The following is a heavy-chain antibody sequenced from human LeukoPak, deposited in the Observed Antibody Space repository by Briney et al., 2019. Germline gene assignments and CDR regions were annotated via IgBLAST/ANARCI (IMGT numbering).Heavy chain of an antibody. V-gene: IGHV4-31*03. CDR1: GGSTSSGGYY. J-gene: IGHJ5*02. CDR2: IYHSGKT. CDR3: ARDPLLRLGEIPA. Sequence: SETLSLTCTVSGGSTSSGGYYWSWLRQQPGQGLEWIGNIYHSGKTYYHPSLKSRVTISVDTSKNQFSLKLSSVAAADTAVYYCARDPLLRLGEIPAWGQGTLVTVSS. D-gene: IGHD3-16*01.